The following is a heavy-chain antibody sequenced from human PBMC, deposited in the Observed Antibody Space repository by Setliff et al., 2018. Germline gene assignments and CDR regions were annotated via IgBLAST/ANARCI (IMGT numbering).Heavy chain of an antibody. D-gene: IGHD6-25*01. J-gene: IGHJ3*02. CDR2: IWDDGGNK. CDR3: ARSPANGGHDAFDI. CDR1: GFTFSSYG. V-gene: IGHV3-33*01. Sequence: GGSLRLSCAASGFTFSSYGMHWVRQAPGKGLEWVAVIWDDGGNKYHADPVKGRFTISRDNARDSLYLHMNSLGAEDTAVYYCARSPANGGHDAFDIWGQGTMVTVSS.